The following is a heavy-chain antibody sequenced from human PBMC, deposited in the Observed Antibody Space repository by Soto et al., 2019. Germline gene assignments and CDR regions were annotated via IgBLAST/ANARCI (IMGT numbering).Heavy chain of an antibody. CDR3: ARPQFSGTYHDPFKI. V-gene: IGHV4-39*02. J-gene: IGHJ3*02. CDR2: VYYGENT. CDR1: GHSISSSTYY. Sequence: SETLSLTCTVSGHSISSSTYYWGWLRQPPGRGLEWIGSVYYGENTYYNPSLKNRVTISVDTSKKLFSLNLSSVTAAYTAMYYCARPQFSGTYHDPFKIWGPGTMVTVSS. D-gene: IGHD1-26*01.